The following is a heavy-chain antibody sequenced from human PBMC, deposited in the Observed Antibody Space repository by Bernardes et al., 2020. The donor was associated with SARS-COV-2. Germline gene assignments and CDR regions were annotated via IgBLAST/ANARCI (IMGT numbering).Heavy chain of an antibody. Sequence: GGSLRLSCVASGFTFDDYYMYWVRQAPGKGLEWVALITWDGSGSWYGDSVKGRFTISRDNSKNSLYLQMNSLRTEDTAFYYCAKDIEVGGVWGGMDVWGQGTTVTVSS. CDR2: ITWDGSGS. CDR1: GFTFDDYY. J-gene: IGHJ6*01. CDR3: AKDIEVGGVWGGMDV. D-gene: IGHD3-16*01. V-gene: IGHV3-43*01.